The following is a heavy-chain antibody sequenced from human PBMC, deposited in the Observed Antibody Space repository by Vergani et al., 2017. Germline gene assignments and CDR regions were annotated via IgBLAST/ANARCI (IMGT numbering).Heavy chain of an antibody. CDR1: GGTFSSYA. Sequence: QVQLVQSGAEVKKPGSSVKVSCKASGGTFSSYAISWVRQAPGQGLEWMGGIIPIFGTANYAQKFQGRVTITADKSTSTAYMELSSLRSDDTAVYYCARDGPLLRYFDWLRAPWAGEKPNWGQGTLVTVSS. CDR2: IIPIFGTA. D-gene: IGHD3-9*01. V-gene: IGHV1-69*06. CDR3: ARDGPLLRYFDWLRAPWAGEKPN. J-gene: IGHJ4*02.